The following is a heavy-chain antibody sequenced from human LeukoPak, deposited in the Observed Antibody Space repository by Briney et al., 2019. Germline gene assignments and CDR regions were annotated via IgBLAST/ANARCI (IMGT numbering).Heavy chain of an antibody. V-gene: IGHV4-61*02. D-gene: IGHD3-3*01. J-gene: IGHJ6*03. Sequence: SETLSLTCTVSGGSISSGTYYWRWIRQPAGKGLEWIGRIYTSGSTSYNPSLKSRVTISVDTSKNQFSRKLSSVTAADTAVYYCARCSYDFWSGPPYYYYMDVRGKGTTVTVSS. CDR3: ARCSYDFWSGPPYYYYMDV. CDR1: GGSISSGTYY. CDR2: IYTSGST.